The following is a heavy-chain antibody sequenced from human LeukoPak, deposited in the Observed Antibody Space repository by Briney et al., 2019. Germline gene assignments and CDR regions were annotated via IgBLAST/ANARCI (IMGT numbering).Heavy chain of an antibody. D-gene: IGHD2-8*01. CDR3: ARLGYCTNGVCYGYDY. CDR2: IIPILGIA. CDR1: GGTFSSYT. Sequence: SVKVSCKASGGTFSSYTISWVRQAPGQGLEWMGRIIPILGIANYAQKFQGRVTITADKSTSTAYMELSSLRSEDTAVYYCARLGYCTNGVCYGYDYWGQGTLVTVSS. V-gene: IGHV1-69*02. J-gene: IGHJ4*02.